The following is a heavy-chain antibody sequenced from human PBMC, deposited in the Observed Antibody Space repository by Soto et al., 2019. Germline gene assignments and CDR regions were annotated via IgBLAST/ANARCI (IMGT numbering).Heavy chain of an antibody. D-gene: IGHD1-1*01. J-gene: IGHJ5*02. CDR2: TSNDGSSK. CDR3: AKQLDDGGLDDS. Sequence: QVHLVDSGGGVVQPGRSLRLSCAASGFTFNNYGMHWVRQAPGKGLEWVAVTSNDGSSKHYADSVRGRFTISRDNSKNTVWLQMDSLRGDDTGVYYCAKQLDDGGLDDSWGQGTLVTVSS. CDR1: GFTFNNYG. V-gene: IGHV3-30*18.